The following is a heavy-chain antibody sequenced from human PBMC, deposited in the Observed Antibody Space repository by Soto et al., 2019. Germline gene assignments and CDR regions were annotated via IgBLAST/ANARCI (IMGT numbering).Heavy chain of an antibody. V-gene: IGHV1-69*04. CDR2: IIPILGIA. D-gene: IGHD3-9*01. J-gene: IGHJ4*02. CDR1: GGTFSSYT. Sequence: ASVKVSCKASGGTFSSYTISWVRQAPGQGLEWMGRIIPILGIANYAQKFQGRVTITADKSTSTAYMELSSLRSEDTAVYYCARDLGGDILTGYYDYWGQGTLVTVSS. CDR3: ARDLGGDILTGYYDY.